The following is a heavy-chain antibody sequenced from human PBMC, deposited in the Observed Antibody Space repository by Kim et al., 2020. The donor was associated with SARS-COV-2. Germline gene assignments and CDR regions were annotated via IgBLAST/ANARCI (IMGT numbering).Heavy chain of an antibody. J-gene: IGHJ4*02. CDR2: GGEY. Sequence: GGEYSYVDSVRGRFTISRDNAKNSVYLQMNGLRADDTAIYYCATGTGLAYWGQGALVTVSS. CDR3: ATGTGLAY. D-gene: IGHD3-10*01. V-gene: IGHV3-7*03.